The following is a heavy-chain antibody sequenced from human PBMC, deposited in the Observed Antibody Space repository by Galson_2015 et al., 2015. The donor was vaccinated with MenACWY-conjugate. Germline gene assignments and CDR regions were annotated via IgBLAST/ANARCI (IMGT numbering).Heavy chain of an antibody. CDR2: ISGNGDGT. Sequence: SLRLSCAASGFIFSSYAMSWVRQAPGKGLEWVSGISGNGDGTYYAESVKGRFVISRDNSKNSIYLQMDNLRAEDTAIYYCAKALIVGATVGPRLFDYWGQGTLVTVSS. J-gene: IGHJ4*02. V-gene: IGHV3-23*01. D-gene: IGHD1-26*01. CDR3: AKALIVGATVGPRLFDY. CDR1: GFIFSSYA.